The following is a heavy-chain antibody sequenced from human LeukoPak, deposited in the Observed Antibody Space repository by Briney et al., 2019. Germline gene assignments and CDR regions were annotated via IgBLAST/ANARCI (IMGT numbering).Heavy chain of an antibody. V-gene: IGHV4-39*01. CDR2: IYYSGST. CDR1: GGSFSSSVYY. J-gene: IGHJ5*02. Sequence: TSETLSLTCTVSGGSFSSSVYYWGWIRQPPGKGLEWIGSIYYSGSTSSNPSLKSRVTISVDTSKNQFSLKLSFVTAADTAVYYCARHRITITWFDPWGQGTLVTVSS. D-gene: IGHD1-14*01. CDR3: ARHRITITWFDP.